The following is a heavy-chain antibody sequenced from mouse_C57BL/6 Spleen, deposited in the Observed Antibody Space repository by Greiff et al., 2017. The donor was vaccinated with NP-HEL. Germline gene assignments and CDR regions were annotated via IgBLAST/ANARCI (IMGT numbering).Heavy chain of an antibody. CDR2: IWSGGST. J-gene: IGHJ1*03. V-gene: IGHV2-2*01. Sequence: QVQLKQSGPGLVQPSQSLSITCTVSGFSLTSYGVHWVRQSPGKGLEWLGVIWSGGSTDYNAAFISRLSISKDNSKSQVFFKRNSLQADDTAIYYCAREGLLWLRGWYFDVWGTGTTVTVSS. CDR1: GFSLTSYG. D-gene: IGHD2-2*01. CDR3: AREGLLWLRGWYFDV.